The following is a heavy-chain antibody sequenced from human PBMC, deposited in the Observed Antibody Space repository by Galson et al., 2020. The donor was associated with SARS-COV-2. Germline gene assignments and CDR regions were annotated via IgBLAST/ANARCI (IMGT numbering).Heavy chain of an antibody. D-gene: IGHD6-13*01. Sequence: QLGESLKTSCAASGFTFSSYAMHWVRQAPDKGLEWVAVISYDGSNKYYADSVKGRFTISRDNSKNTLYLQMNSLRAEDTAVYYCARDNFVAAASDWGQGTLVTVSS. CDR1: GFTFSSYA. V-gene: IGHV3-30*04. CDR2: ISYDGSNK. CDR3: ARDNFVAAASD. J-gene: IGHJ4*02.